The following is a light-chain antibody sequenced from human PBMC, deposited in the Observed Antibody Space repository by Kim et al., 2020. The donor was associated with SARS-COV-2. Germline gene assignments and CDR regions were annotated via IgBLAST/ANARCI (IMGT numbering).Light chain of an antibody. CDR1: GSVVGGYNY. J-gene: IGLJ2*01. CDR3: SSYAGSNNLV. CDR2: EVS. V-gene: IGLV2-8*01. Sequence: GQSVTISCTGTGSVVGGYNYVSWYQQHPGKAPKLMIYEVSKRPSGVPDRFSGSKSGNTASLTVSGLQAEDEADYYCSSYAGSNNLVFGGGTQLTVL.